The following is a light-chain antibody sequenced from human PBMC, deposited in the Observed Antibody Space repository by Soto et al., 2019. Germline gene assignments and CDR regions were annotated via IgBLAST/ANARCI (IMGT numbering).Light chain of an antibody. Sequence: DIQMTQSPSTLLASVGDRVTITCRASQSVRNWLAWYQQKPGRAPQLLIYDSSTLEPGVPSRFRGSGSGTEFTLTISSLEPEDFAVYYCQQRSNWEGATFGPGTKVDI. CDR1: QSVRNW. V-gene: IGKV1-5*01. CDR3: QQRSNWEGAT. CDR2: DSS. J-gene: IGKJ3*01.